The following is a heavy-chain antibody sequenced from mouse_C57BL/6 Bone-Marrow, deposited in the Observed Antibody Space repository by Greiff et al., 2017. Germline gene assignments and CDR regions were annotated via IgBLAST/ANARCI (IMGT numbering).Heavy chain of an antibody. Sequence: VQLQQSGAELVRPGTSVKVSCKASGYAFTTYLIEWVKQRPGQGLEWIGVINPGSGGTNYNEKFKGKATLTADKSSSTAYMQLSSLTSEDSAVYFCARRGTTVVATDYYAMDDWGQGTSVTVSS. J-gene: IGHJ4*01. V-gene: IGHV1-54*01. CDR1: GYAFTTYL. CDR3: ARRGTTVVATDYYAMDD. CDR2: INPGSGGT. D-gene: IGHD1-1*01.